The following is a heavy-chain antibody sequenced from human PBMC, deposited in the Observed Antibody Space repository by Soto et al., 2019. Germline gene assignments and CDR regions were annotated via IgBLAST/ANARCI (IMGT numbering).Heavy chain of an antibody. D-gene: IGHD4-17*01. J-gene: IGHJ5*02. V-gene: IGHV1-69*08. Sequence: QVQLVQSGAEVKKPGSSVKVSCKASGGTFSSYTISWVRQAPGQGLEWMGRIIPILGIANYAQKFQGRGTITADKSTSTAYMELSSLRSEDTAVYYCAGDFRYGDPGRFDPWGQGTLVTVSS. CDR1: GGTFSSYT. CDR3: AGDFRYGDPGRFDP. CDR2: IIPILGIA.